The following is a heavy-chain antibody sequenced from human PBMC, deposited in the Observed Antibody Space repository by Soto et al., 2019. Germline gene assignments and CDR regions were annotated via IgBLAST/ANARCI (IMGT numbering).Heavy chain of an antibody. D-gene: IGHD3-3*02. CDR1: GGSFSGYY. CDR2: INHSGST. CDR3: ARGRLLGSSFLYATHYYYYMDV. V-gene: IGHV4-34*01. Sequence: PSETLSLTCAVYGGSFSGYYWSWIRQPPGKGLEWIGEINHSGSTNYNPSLKSRVTISVDTSKNQFSLKLSSVTAADTAVYYCARGRLLGSSFLYATHYYYYMDVWCKGITVTVS. J-gene: IGHJ6*03.